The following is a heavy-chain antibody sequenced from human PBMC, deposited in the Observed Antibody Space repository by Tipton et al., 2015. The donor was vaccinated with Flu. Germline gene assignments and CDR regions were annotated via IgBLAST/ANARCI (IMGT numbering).Heavy chain of an antibody. CDR1: GFAVSSDY. V-gene: IGHV3-53*01. CDR2: LYGGGNT. J-gene: IGHJ6*02. Sequence: GSLRLSCAASGFAVSSDYMSWVRQAPGKGLEWVSILYGGGNTNYAESVKGRFTISSDNSKNTLFLQMNSLRVDDTAVYYCARSPASSNWSGDVWGQGTTVTVSS. D-gene: IGHD6-13*01. CDR3: ARSPASSNWSGDV.